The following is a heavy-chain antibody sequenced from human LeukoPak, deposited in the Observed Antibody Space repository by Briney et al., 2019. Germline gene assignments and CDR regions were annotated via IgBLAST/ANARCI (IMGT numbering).Heavy chain of an antibody. D-gene: IGHD2-2*01. J-gene: IGHJ4*02. V-gene: IGHV1-69*06. CDR2: IIPIFGTA. Sequence: ASVKVSCKASGGTFSSYAISWERQAPGQGLEWMGGIIPIFGTANYAQKFQGRVTITADKSTSTAYMELSSLRSEDTAVYYCARGASSTSFDYWGQGTLVTVSS. CDR3: ARGASSTSFDY. CDR1: GGTFSSYA.